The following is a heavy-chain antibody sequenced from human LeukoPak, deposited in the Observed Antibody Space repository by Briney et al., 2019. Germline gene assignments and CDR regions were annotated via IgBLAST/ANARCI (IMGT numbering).Heavy chain of an antibody. D-gene: IGHD2-15*01. Sequence: GGSLRLSCAASGFTFTSYSMNWVRQAPGKGLEWVSSISSSSSYIHYADSVKGRFTISRDNAKNSLYLQMSSLRAEDTSVYYCARGYCSGGNCYSTDYWGQGTLVTVSS. CDR2: ISSSSSYI. CDR3: ARGYCSGGNCYSTDY. J-gene: IGHJ4*02. V-gene: IGHV3-21*01. CDR1: GFTFTSYS.